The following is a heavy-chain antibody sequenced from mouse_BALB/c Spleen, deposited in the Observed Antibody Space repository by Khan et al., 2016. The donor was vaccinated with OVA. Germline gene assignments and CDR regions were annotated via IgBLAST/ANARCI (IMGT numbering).Heavy chain of an antibody. V-gene: IGHV1-4*01. CDR3: VRDGAYHRNDGWFAY. J-gene: IGHJ3*01. Sequence: VELVESGAELARPGASVKMSCKASGYTFTSYTIHWIKKRPGQGLEWLGYINPSNGYTNYNQKFKNKATLTTDKSSTTACQQLSSMTSDDSAVYNCVRDGAYHRNDGWFAYWGQGTLVTVSA. D-gene: IGHD2-14*01. CDR1: GYTFTSYT. CDR2: INPSNGYT.